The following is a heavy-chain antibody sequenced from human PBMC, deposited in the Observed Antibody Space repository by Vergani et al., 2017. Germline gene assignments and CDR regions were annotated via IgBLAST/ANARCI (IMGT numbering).Heavy chain of an antibody. CDR2: FNPEDGET. D-gene: IGHD1-26*01. CDR1: GYTLTELS. CDR3: ATGGATAAFDI. J-gene: IGHJ3*02. V-gene: IGHV1-24*01. Sequence: QVQLVQSGAEVKKPGASVKVSCTVSGYTLTELSMDWVRQAPGKGLEWMGGFNPEDGETIYAQKFQGRVTMTEDTTTDTAYMALSSLRSEDTAVYYCATGGATAAFDIWGQGTMVTVSS.